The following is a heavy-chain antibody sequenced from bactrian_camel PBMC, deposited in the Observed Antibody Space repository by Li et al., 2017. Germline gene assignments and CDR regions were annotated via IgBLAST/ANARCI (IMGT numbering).Heavy chain of an antibody. D-gene: IGHD2*01. J-gene: IGHJ4*01. CDR1: GDSDSACE. V-gene: IGHV3S53*01. CDR3: ATGYGGSSGLWN. Sequence: PLVESGGGSVQAGGPLRLACAMSGDSDSACEMGWYRQTPGEERELLSHILSDGSEYYHNSVKGRFTISRDNARNTVYLHMDSLRSEDSATYYCATGYGGSSGLWNWGQGTQVTVS. CDR2: ILSDGSE.